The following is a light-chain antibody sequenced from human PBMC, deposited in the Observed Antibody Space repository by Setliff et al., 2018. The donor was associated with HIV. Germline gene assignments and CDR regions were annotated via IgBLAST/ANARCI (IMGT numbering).Light chain of an antibody. CDR2: DVS. J-gene: IGLJ1*01. Sequence: QSVLTQPRSVSGSPGQTVTLSCTGSTSDVGNYNYVSWYQQYPGKAPKLIIFDVSRRPSVVPDRFSGSKSQNTASLTISGLQPEDEADYYCCSYVGSYSYIFGSGTKVTVL. CDR1: TSDVGNYNY. CDR3: CSYVGSYSYI. V-gene: IGLV2-11*01.